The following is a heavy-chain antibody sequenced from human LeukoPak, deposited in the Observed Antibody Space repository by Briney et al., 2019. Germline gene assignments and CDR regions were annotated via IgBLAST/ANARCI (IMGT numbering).Heavy chain of an antibody. CDR3: ARDPPDY. Sequence: GGSLRLSCAASGFTFSSYEMNWVRQAPGKGLEWVSYILNSGTTTYYADSVKGRFTISRDNAKNSLYLQMNSLRAEDTGVCYCARDPPDYWGQGILVTVSS. CDR1: GFTFSSYE. J-gene: IGHJ4*02. CDR2: ILNSGTTT. V-gene: IGHV3-48*03.